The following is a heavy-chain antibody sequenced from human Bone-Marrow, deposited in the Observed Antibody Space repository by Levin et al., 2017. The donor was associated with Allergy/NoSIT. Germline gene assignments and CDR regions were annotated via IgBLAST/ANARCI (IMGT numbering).Heavy chain of an antibody. J-gene: IGHJ5*02. D-gene: IGHD3-3*01. V-gene: IGHV3-23*01. CDR1: GFTVSSYA. CDR3: AKAIYDFCRFDP. CDR2: ISGSGGST. Sequence: GGSLRLSCAASGFTVSSYAMSWVRQAPGKGLEWVSAISGSGGSTYYADSVKGRFTISRDNSKNTLYLQMNSLRAEDTAVYYCAKAIYDFCRFDPWGQGTLVTVSS.